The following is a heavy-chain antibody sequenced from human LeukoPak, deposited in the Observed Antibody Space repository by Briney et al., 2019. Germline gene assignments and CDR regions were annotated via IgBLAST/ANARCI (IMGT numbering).Heavy chain of an antibody. Sequence: ASVKVSCKAFGYTFTSNYMHWVRQAPGQGPEWMGVISPSGGTNYAQKFQGRVTMTRDTSISTAYMELSRLRSDDTAVYYCARESVEYYDFWSGYYTGAFDIWGQGTMVTVSS. D-gene: IGHD3-3*01. V-gene: IGHV1-2*02. CDR2: ISPSGGT. CDR3: ARESVEYYDFWSGYYTGAFDI. J-gene: IGHJ3*02. CDR1: GYTFTSNY.